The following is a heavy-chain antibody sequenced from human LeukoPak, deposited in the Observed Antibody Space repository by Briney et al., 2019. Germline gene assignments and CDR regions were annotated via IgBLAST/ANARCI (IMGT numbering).Heavy chain of an antibody. CDR3: ARRRCTSTSCFADY. CDR1: GFTFSSYW. CDR2: IKQDGIER. V-gene: IGHV3-7*01. J-gene: IGHJ4*02. D-gene: IGHD2-2*01. Sequence: GSLRLSFAASGFTFSSYWMSWVRQAPGKGLEWVANIKQDGIERYYVDSVKGRFTISRDNAKNSLYLQMNSLRAEDTAVYYCARRRCTSTSCFADYWGQGTLVTVSS.